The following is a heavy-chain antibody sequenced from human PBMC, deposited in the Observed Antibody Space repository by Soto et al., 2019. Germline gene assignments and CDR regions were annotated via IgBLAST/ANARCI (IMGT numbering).Heavy chain of an antibody. J-gene: IGHJ5*02. CDR2: IYYSGST. CDR3: ARRGTPSYDFSSTANWFLP. CDR1: GGSISSYY. D-gene: IGHD3-3*01. V-gene: IGHV4-59*01. Sequence: PSETLSLTCTVSGGSISSYYWSWIRQPPGKGLEWIGYIYYSGSTNYNPSLKSRVTISVDTSKNQFSLKLSSVTAADTAVYYCARRGTPSYDFSSTANWFLPRGEGLLVTAPQ.